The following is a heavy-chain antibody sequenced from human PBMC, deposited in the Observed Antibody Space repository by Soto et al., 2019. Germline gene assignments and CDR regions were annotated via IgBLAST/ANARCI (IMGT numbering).Heavy chain of an antibody. Sequence: SVKVSCKASGGTFSSYAISWVRQAPGQGLEWMGGIIPIFGTANYAQKFQGRVTITADESTSTAYMELSSLRSEDTAVYYCARLDYSNYVMLDYWGQGTLVTVSS. J-gene: IGHJ4*02. CDR2: IIPIFGTA. CDR3: ARLDYSNYVMLDY. V-gene: IGHV1-69*13. CDR1: GGTFSSYA. D-gene: IGHD4-4*01.